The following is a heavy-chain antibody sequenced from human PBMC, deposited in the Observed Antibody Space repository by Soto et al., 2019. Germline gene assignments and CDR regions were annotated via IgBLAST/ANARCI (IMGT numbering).Heavy chain of an antibody. CDR2: INPNSGGT. CDR1: GYTFTGYY. CDR3: ASVDIVATILAVAGTPRGDYYYGMDV. D-gene: IGHD5-12*01. J-gene: IGHJ6*02. Sequence: ASVKVSCKASGYTFTGYYMHWVRQAPGQGLEWMGWINPNSGGTNYAQKFQGRVTVTRDTSISTAYMELSRLRSDDTAVYYCASVDIVATILAVAGTPRGDYYYGMDVWGQGTTVTVSS. V-gene: IGHV1-2*02.